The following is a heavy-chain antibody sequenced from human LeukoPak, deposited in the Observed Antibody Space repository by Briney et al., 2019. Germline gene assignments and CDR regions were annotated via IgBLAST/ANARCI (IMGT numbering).Heavy chain of an antibody. J-gene: IGHJ4*02. D-gene: IGHD7-27*01. CDR3: ARDSVTGAPDYYFDY. CDR2: IWYDGSNK. Sequence: PGGSLRLSCAASGFTFSSYGMHWVRQAPGKGLEWVAVIWYDGSNKYYADSVKGRFTISRDNSRNTLYLQMNSLRAEDTAVYYCARDSVTGAPDYYFDYWGQGTLVTVSS. CDR1: GFTFSSYG. V-gene: IGHV3-33*01.